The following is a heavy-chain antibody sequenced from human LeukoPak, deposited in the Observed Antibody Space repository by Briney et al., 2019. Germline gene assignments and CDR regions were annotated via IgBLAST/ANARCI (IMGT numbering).Heavy chain of an antibody. CDR2: ISGPGGST. CDR3: AKPIYSSTWPFGH. V-gene: IGHV3-23*01. D-gene: IGHD6-13*01. J-gene: IGHJ4*02. CDR1: GFTFDDYG. Sequence: PGGSLRLSCATSGFTFDDYGMSWVRQAPGKGLEWVSAISGPGGSTYYADSVKGRFTISRDNSRNTLSLQMNNLRAEDTAVYHCAKPIYSSTWPFGHWGQGSLVTVSS.